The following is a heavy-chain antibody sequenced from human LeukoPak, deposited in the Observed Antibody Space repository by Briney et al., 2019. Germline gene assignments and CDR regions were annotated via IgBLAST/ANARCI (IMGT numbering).Heavy chain of an antibody. D-gene: IGHD6-19*01. Sequence: PGGPLRLSCAASGFPFSSFGMHWVRQAPGKGREGVAFLGYDGSNKYYADSVKGRFTISRDNSKNTLYLQMNSLRAEDTAVYYCAKASRPGIAVAGTSYYYYMDVWGKGTTVTVSS. CDR3: AKASRPGIAVAGTSYYYYMDV. CDR1: GFPFSSFG. J-gene: IGHJ6*03. CDR2: LGYDGSNK. V-gene: IGHV3-30*02.